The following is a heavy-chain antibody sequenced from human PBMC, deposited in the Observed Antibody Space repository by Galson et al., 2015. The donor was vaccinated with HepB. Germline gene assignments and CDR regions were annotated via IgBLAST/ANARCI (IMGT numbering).Heavy chain of an antibody. CDR2: ISWNSGSI. Sequence: SLRLSCAASGFTFDDYAMHWVRQAPGKGLEWVSGISWNSGSIGYADSVKGRFTISRDNAKNSLYLQMNSLRAEDTALYYCAKDIRGRTLGGGFDYWGQGTLVTVSS. CDR1: GFTFDDYA. CDR3: AKDIRGRTLGGGFDY. V-gene: IGHV3-9*01. D-gene: IGHD3-16*01. J-gene: IGHJ4*02.